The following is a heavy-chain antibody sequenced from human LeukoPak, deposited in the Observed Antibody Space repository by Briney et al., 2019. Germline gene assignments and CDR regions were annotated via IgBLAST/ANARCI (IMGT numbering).Heavy chain of an antibody. Sequence: ASVKVSCKASGYTFTGYYMHLVRQAPGQGLDWMGWINHNSGGTNYAQKFQGRVTMTRDTSISTAYMELSRLRSDDTAVYYCATGRVGSNSFVFWGQEPLVTVSS. CDR1: GYTFTGYY. V-gene: IGHV1-2*02. D-gene: IGHD3-10*01. CDR3: ATGRVGSNSFVF. CDR2: INHNSGGT. J-gene: IGHJ4*02.